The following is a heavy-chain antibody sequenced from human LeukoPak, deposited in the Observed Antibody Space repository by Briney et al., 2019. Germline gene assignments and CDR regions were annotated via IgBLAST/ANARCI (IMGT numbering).Heavy chain of an antibody. Sequence: GGSLRLSCAASGFTFSSYGMHWVRQAPGKGLEWVAFIRYDGSNKYYADSVKGRFTISRDNSKNTLYLQMNSLRAEDTAVYYCAKEKVRGVIIPDAFDIWGQGTMVTVSS. CDR3: AKEKVRGVIIPDAFDI. V-gene: IGHV3-30*02. J-gene: IGHJ3*02. CDR1: GFTFSSYG. D-gene: IGHD3-10*01. CDR2: IRYDGSNK.